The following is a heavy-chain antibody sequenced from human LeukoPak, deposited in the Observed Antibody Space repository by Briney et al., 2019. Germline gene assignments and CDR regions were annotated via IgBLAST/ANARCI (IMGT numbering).Heavy chain of an antibody. J-gene: IGHJ6*02. CDR3: AKEVVYETDYYYYYGMDV. D-gene: IGHD2-15*01. CDR2: ISGSGGST. V-gene: IGHV3-23*01. Sequence: GGSLRLSCAASGFTFSSYAMSWVRQAPGKGLEWVSAISGSGGSTYYADSVKGRFTISRDNSKNTLYLQMNGLRAEDTAVYYCAKEVVYETDYYYYYGMDVWGQGTTVTVSS. CDR1: GFTFSSYA.